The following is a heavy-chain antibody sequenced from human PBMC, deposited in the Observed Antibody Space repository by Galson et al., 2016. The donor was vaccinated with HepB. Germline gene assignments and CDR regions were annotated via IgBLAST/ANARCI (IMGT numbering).Heavy chain of an antibody. CDR1: GDSINTYS. CDR2: VYSRGSP. V-gene: IGHV4-59*01. Sequence: SETLSLTCNVSGDSINTYSWSWVRQPPGKGLEWIGYVYSRGSPRNNPSLKSRVTISIDTSKNQFSLTLHSMTAAYTAVYYRALFGEYYFESWAQGILVTVSS. J-gene: IGHJ4*02. CDR3: ALFGEYYFES. D-gene: IGHD3-16*01.